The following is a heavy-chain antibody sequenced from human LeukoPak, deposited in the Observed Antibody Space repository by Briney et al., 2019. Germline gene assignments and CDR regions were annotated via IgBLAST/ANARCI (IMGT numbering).Heavy chain of an antibody. D-gene: IGHD6-6*01. CDR1: GFTFSSYA. Sequence: GRSLRLSCAASGFTFSSYAMHWVRQAPGKGLEWVAVISYDGSNKYYADSVKGRFTISRDNSKNTLYLQMNSLRAEDTAVYYCANLLEYSSSSYDYWGQGTLVTVSS. J-gene: IGHJ4*02. CDR3: ANLLEYSSSSYDY. V-gene: IGHV3-30*04. CDR2: ISYDGSNK.